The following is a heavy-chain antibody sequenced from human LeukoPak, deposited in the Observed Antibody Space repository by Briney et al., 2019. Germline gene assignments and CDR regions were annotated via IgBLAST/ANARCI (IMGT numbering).Heavy chain of an antibody. V-gene: IGHV3-53*01. CDR3: ARDRYCTGTTCYVGGGWFFDL. D-gene: IGHD2-2*01. J-gene: IGHJ2*01. CDR2: IYSGGST. CDR1: GFTVSSNC. Sequence: GGSLRLSWAASGFTVSSNCMSWVRQAPGKGLEWVSVIYSGGSTYYADSVKGRFTISRDNSKNTLYLQMNSLRAEDTAVYYCARDRYCTGTTCYVGGGWFFDLWGRGTLVTVSS.